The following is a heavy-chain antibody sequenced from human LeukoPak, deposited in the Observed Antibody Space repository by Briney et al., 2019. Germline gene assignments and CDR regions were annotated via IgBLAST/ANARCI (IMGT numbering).Heavy chain of an antibody. CDR2: ISASSDNT. CDR3: AKAHVVGSSRYSDLDY. Sequence: GGSLRLSCAASGFTFSFYAMNWVRQAPGKGLEWVSAISASSDNTYYADSVRGRFTISRDNSKNTLYLQMNSLRAEDTAVYHCAKAHVVGSSRYSDLDYWGQGTLVAVSS. J-gene: IGHJ4*02. V-gene: IGHV3-23*01. D-gene: IGHD6-13*01. CDR1: GFTFSFYA.